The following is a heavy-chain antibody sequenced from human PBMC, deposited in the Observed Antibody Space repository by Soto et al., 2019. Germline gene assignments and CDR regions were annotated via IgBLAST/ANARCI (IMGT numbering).Heavy chain of an antibody. D-gene: IGHD4-17*01. Sequence: SETLSLTCTVSGGSISSYYWSWIRQPPGKGLEWIGYIYYSGSTNYNPSLKSRVTISVDTSKNQFSLKLSSVTAADTAVYYCASGGDYVDYVQNWGQGTLVTVSS. V-gene: IGHV4-59*01. CDR1: GGSISSYY. CDR2: IYYSGST. J-gene: IGHJ4*02. CDR3: ASGGDYVDYVQN.